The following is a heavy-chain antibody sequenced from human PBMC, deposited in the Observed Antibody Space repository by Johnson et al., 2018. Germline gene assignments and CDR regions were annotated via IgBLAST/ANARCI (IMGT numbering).Heavy chain of an antibody. Sequence: VQLVQSGGGLVTPGGSLRLSCAASGFIFSTYSMTWVRQAPGKGLEWVSSISSSSSYIYYADSVEGRFTISKDNAKNSRSLQMNSLRAEDTAVYYCASDPPHYWGQGTLVTVSS. CDR1: GFIFSTYS. CDR3: ASDPPHY. V-gene: IGHV3-21*01. CDR2: ISSSSSYI. J-gene: IGHJ4*02.